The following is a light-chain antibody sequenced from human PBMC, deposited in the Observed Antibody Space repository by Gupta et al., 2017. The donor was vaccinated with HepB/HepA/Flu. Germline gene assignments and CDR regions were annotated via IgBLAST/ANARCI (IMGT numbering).Light chain of an antibody. CDR1: QSISTF. V-gene: IGKV1-39*01. J-gene: IGKJ5*01. Sequence: DIQMTQSPSSLSAFVGDRVTITCRASQSISTFLNWYQHKPGEPPQLLIVAASTLHAGGPSRSSRGGAGTDFTITITSLHAEDVATDSCQQSDVMPITFGPGTQLEIK. CDR2: AAS. CDR3: QQSDVMPIT.